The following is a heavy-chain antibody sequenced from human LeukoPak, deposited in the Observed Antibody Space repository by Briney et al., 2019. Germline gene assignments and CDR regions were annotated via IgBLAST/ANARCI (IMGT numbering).Heavy chain of an antibody. Sequence: SETLSLTCTVSGGSISSYYWSLIRQPAGKGLEWIGRIYTSGSTNYNPSLKSRVTISVDTSKNQFSLKLSSVTAADTAVYYCAILRAIAAASFGFDPWGQGTLVTVSS. V-gene: IGHV4-4*07. D-gene: IGHD6-13*01. CDR3: AILRAIAAASFGFDP. J-gene: IGHJ5*02. CDR2: IYTSGST. CDR1: GGSISSYY.